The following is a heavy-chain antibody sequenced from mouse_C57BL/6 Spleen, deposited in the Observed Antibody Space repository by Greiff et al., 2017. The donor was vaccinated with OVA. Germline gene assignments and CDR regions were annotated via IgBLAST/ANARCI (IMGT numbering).Heavy chain of an antibody. D-gene: IGHD2-5*01. CDR1: GYSFTDYH. V-gene: IGHV1-39*01. CDR3: ARGNDSNYVGFAY. Sequence: VQLQQSGPELVKPGASVKISCKASGYSFTDYHMNWVKQSNGKSLEWIGVINPNYGTTSYNQKFKGKATLTVDQSSSTAYMQLNSLTYEDSAVYYCARGNDSNYVGFAYWGQGTLVTVAA. J-gene: IGHJ3*01. CDR2: INPNYGTT.